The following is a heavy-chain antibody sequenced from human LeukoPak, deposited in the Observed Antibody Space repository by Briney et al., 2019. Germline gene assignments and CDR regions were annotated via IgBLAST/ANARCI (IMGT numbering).Heavy chain of an antibody. CDR1: GFTFSSYE. Sequence: GGPLRLSWAASGFTFSSYEMNWAREAPGKGLEEVSYISSSGSTIYYADSVKGRFTISRDNAKNSLYLQMNSLRAEDTAVYYCAELGITMIGGVWGKGTTVTISS. D-gene: IGHD3-10*02. J-gene: IGHJ6*04. CDR2: ISSSGSTI. CDR3: AELGITMIGGV. V-gene: IGHV3-48*03.